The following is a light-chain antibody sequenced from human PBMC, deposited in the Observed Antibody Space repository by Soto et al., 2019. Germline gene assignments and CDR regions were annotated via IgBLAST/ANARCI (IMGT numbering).Light chain of an antibody. J-gene: IGKJ5*01. CDR3: LQRSDWPPIT. Sequence: EIVLTQSPATLSLSPGERATLSCRASQSVSSYLAWYQQKPGQAPRLLIYDASNRATGIPARFSGSGSGTDFTLTISRLEPEDFALYYCLQRSDWPPITFGQGTR. CDR1: QSVSSY. V-gene: IGKV3-11*01. CDR2: DAS.